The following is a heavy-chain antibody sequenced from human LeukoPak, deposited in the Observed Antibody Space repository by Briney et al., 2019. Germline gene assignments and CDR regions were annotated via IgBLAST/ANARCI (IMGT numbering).Heavy chain of an antibody. CDR2: ISASSRTT. V-gene: IGHV3-48*04. D-gene: IGHD3-10*01. Sequence: GGSLRLSCAASGFDFTGNHMNWVRQVPGKGLEWLSYISASSRTTHYADSVKGRFTVSRDNAENSLYLQMDSLRVEDTAIYYCAKSRGWFEVLDVWGQGTLVTVSS. CDR3: AKSRGWFEVLDV. J-gene: IGHJ3*01. CDR1: GFDFTGNH.